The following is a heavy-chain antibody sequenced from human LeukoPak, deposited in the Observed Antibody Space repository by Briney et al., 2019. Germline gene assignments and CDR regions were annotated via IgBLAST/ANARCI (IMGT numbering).Heavy chain of an antibody. CDR3: VRGVAWSSKFHFSYYFDY. V-gene: IGHV4-39*07. Sequence: SETLSLTCTVSGGSISSSSYYWGWLRQPPGKGLEWIGSIYHSGSTYYNPSLKSRVTISVDTSKNQFSLKLSSVTAADTAVYYCVRGVAWSSKFHFSYYFDYWGQGTLVTVSS. CDR1: GGSISSSSYY. J-gene: IGHJ4*02. D-gene: IGHD2-15*01. CDR2: IYHSGST.